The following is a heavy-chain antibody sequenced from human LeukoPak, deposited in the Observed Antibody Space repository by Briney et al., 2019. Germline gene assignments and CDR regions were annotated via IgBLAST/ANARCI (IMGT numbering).Heavy chain of an antibody. CDR1: GGSISSYY. J-gene: IGHJ6*02. CDR2: IYYSGST. CDR3: AREDYYCGMDV. V-gene: IGHV4-59*01. Sequence: SETLSLTCTVSGGSISSYYWSWIRQPPGKGLEWIGYIYYSGSTNYNPSLKSRVTISVDTSKNQFSLKLSSVTAADTAVYYCAREDYYCGMDVWGQGTTVTVSS.